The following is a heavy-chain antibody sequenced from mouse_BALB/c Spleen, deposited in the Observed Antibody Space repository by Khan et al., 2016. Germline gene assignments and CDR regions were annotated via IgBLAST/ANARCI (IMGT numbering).Heavy chain of an antibody. V-gene: IGHV1-80*01. J-gene: IGHJ2*01. CDR1: GYAFSSYW. Sequence: QVQLQQSGAELVRPGSSAKISCKASGYAFSSYWMNWVKQRPGQGLEWIGQIYPGDGDTNYNGKFKGKATLTADKSSSTAYMQLSSLTSEDSAVYFCVRWGSGQDFDYWGQGTTLTVSS. CDR3: VRWGSGQDFDY. CDR2: IYPGDGDT. D-gene: IGHD3-1*01.